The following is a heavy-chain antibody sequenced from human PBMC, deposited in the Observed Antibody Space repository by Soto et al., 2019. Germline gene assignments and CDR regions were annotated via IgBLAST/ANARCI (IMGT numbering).Heavy chain of an antibody. J-gene: IGHJ4*02. Sequence: HPGGSLRLSCAASGFTFNSYTMAWVRQAPGKGLEWVSSISGSGGSTSYADSVQGRFTISRDNSRNTLYLQMNSLRAEDTAVYYCAKEPLLGSSGYYFDYWGQGTLVTVSS. CDR1: GFTFNSYT. D-gene: IGHD6-19*01. CDR2: ISGSGGST. CDR3: AKEPLLGSSGYYFDY. V-gene: IGHV3-23*01.